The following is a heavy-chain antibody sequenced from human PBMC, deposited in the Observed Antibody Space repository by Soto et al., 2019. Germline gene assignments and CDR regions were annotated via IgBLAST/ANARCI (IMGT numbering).Heavy chain of an antibody. D-gene: IGHD2-15*01. CDR1: GFTFSTYA. CDR3: ARDQRAGNRRGGSFYYSYGMDV. J-gene: IGHJ6*02. V-gene: IGHV3-30-3*01. CDR2: ISEAGSNK. Sequence: QVQLVESGGGVVQPGRSLGLSCAASGFTFSTYAMHWVRQAPGKGLEWLAVISEAGSNKYYADSVNGRFTISRDNSKNALFRATNSRTVEDTAVYYCARDQRAGNRRGGSFYYSYGMDVWGPGTRVTVSS.